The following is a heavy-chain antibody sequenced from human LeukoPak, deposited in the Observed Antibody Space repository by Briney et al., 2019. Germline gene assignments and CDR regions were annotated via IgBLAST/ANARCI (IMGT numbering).Heavy chain of an antibody. CDR3: VRRRTGGSSKFPWDY. CDR1: GFTFSSYA. CDR2: ISGIVGST. D-gene: IGHD1-26*01. J-gene: IGHJ4*02. V-gene: IGHV3-23*01. Sequence: PGGSLRLSCAASGFTFSSYAISWVRQAPGKGLEWVSDISGIVGSTYYGDSVKGRFTSSRDNSMKTMYLQMNSLRAEDTAVYYCVRRRTGGSSKFPWDYWGQGTLVTVSP.